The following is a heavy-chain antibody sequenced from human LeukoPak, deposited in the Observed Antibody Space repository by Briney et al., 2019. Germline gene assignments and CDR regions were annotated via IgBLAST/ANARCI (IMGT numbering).Heavy chain of an antibody. Sequence: SETLSLTCIVSGASISSSSSYWAWIRQPPGKGLEWIGNILYSGASDYNASLKSRVTISVDTSKNHFSLNLTSVTAADTGIYYCAKGRASSNYDFLSGYGYMDVWGKGTSVTVSS. V-gene: IGHV4-39*02. J-gene: IGHJ6*03. D-gene: IGHD3-3*01. CDR1: GASISSSSSY. CDR2: ILYSGAS. CDR3: AKGRASSNYDFLSGYGYMDV.